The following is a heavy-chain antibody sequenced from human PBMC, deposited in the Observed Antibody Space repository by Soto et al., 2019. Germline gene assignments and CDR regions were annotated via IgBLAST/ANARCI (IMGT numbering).Heavy chain of an antibody. CDR2: IYPGDSDT. CDR3: ARGSTAYYFDY. J-gene: IGHJ4*02. Sequence: GESLKISCKGSGYSFTTYWIGWVRQMPGKGLEWMGMIYPGDSDTRYSPSFQGQVTISADKSITTAYLQWSSLKASDTAIYYCARGSTAYYFDYWGQGTQVTVS. D-gene: IGHD2-21*02. CDR1: GYSFTTYW. V-gene: IGHV5-51*01.